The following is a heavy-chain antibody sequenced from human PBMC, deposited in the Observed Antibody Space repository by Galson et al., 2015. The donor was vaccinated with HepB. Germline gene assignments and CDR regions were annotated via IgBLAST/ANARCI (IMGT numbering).Heavy chain of an antibody. J-gene: IGHJ4*02. V-gene: IGHV3-30*03. CDR1: GFTFSDYG. D-gene: IGHD2-15*01. CDR3: ATGFSGIYDY. CDR2: ISYDGSNQ. Sequence: SLRLSCAASGFTFSDYGIHWVRQAPGKGLEWVAVISYDGSNQYYSDSVKGRFTISRDNSKNTLYLQMNSLRAEDTAVYYCATGFSGIYDYWGQGTQVTVSS.